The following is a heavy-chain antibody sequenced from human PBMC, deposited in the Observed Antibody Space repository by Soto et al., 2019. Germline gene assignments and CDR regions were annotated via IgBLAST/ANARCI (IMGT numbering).Heavy chain of an antibody. Sequence: GGSLRLSCAASGFTFSSYGMHWVRQAPGKGLEWVAVISYDGSNKYYAESVKGRFTISRDNSKNTLYLQMNSLRAEDTSVYYCAKANYANLTGYSYYFDYWGQGTLVTVAS. CDR1: GFTFSSYG. CDR3: AKANYANLTGYSYYFDY. D-gene: IGHD3-9*01. CDR2: ISYDGSNK. J-gene: IGHJ4*02. V-gene: IGHV3-30*18.